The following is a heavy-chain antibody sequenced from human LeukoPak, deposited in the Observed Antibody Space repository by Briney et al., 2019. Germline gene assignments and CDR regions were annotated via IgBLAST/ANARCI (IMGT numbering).Heavy chain of an antibody. D-gene: IGHD6-6*01. CDR3: AGVEYSSSYYFDY. V-gene: IGHV4-38-2*02. CDR2: FFLKGST. CDR1: GYSITSAYY. J-gene: IGHJ4*02. Sequence: SETLSLTCTVSGYSITSAYYWGWIRPPPGKGLEWIGSFFLKGSTYYNPSLKSRVTISVDTSKNQFSLTLSSVTAADTAVYYCAGVEYSSSYYFDYWGQGTLVTVSS.